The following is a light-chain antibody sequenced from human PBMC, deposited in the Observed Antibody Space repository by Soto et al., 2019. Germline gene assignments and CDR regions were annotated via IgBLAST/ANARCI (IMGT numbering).Light chain of an antibody. CDR3: QQYNSYSRT. V-gene: IGKV1-5*01. CDR2: DAS. J-gene: IGKJ1*01. Sequence: IQMTPSPSTLSASVGDRVTITCRASHSISRCLAWYQQKPEKATKLLIYDASSLESGVPSRFSGSGSETDFTLTISSLQPDDFAYYYCQQYNSYSRTVGQVTKVETK. CDR1: HSISRC.